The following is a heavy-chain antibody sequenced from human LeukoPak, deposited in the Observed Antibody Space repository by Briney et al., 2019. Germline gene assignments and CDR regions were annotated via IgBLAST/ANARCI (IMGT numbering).Heavy chain of an antibody. D-gene: IGHD2-2*01. V-gene: IGHV4-34*01. J-gene: IGHJ3*02. CDR3: ARGRLIVVVPAAIHAFDI. CDR1: GGSFSGYY. Sequence: SETLSLTCAVYGGSFSGYYWGWIRQPPGKGLEWIGEINHSGSTNYNPSLKSRVTISVDTSKNQFSLKLSSVTAADTAVYYCARGRLIVVVPAAIHAFDIWGQGTMVTVSS. CDR2: INHSGST.